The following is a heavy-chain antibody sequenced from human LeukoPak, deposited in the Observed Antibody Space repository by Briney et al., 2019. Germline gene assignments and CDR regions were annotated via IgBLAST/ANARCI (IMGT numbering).Heavy chain of an antibody. D-gene: IGHD3-10*01. V-gene: IGHV3-23*01. CDR2: ISGSGGST. J-gene: IGHJ6*03. CDR1: GFTFSNYA. Sequence: GGSLRLSCAASGFTFSNYAMTWVRQAPGKGLGWLSAISGSGGSTYYADSVKGRFTISRDNSKNTLYLQLNTLRAEDTAVYFCARERSYYYYYMDVWGKGATVTVSS. CDR3: ARERSYYYYYMDV.